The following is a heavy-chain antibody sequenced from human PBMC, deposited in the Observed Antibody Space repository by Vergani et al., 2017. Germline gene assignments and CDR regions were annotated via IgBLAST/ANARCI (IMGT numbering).Heavy chain of an antibody. CDR2: TWYDGNNK. Sequence: QVQLVESGGGVVQPGRSLRLSCAASGFTFNQYGMHWVRQAPGKGLEWVAVTWYDGNNKQYADSVKGRFTISRDNSKSTMYLQMNSLRDEDTAVYYCARGASGDYVSSFDYWGQGTLVTVSS. J-gene: IGHJ4*02. CDR1: GFTFNQYG. CDR3: ARGASGDYVSSFDY. D-gene: IGHD4-17*01. V-gene: IGHV3-33*01.